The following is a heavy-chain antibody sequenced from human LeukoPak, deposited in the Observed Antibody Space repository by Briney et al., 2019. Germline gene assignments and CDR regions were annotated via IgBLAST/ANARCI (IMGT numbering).Heavy chain of an antibody. V-gene: IGHV3-11*01. CDR1: GFTFTNYA. J-gene: IGHJ4*02. CDR3: ARVSSQQLK. D-gene: IGHD6-13*01. CDR2: ISSSGSTI. Sequence: GGSLRLSCAASGFTFTNYAMTWVRQAPGKGLEWISYISSSGSTIFQADSMKGRFTISRDNAKNSLYLQMNNLRVEDTAVYYCARVSSQQLKWGQGTLVTVSS.